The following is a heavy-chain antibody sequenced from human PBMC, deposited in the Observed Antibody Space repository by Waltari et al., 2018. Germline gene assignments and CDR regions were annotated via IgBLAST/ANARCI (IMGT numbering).Heavy chain of an antibody. V-gene: IGHV3-30*04. CDR1: GSSLSGFS. CDR3: ARDPHDLWSGSNWFDP. Sequence: LVESGGGVVQPGRSLRLSCSASGSSLSGFSMPWARQAPGKGLEWVAVKPYDGSTEYYADSVKGRFTISRDSSKNTVYLQMDNLRPEDTAVYFCARDPHDLWSGSNWFDPWGQGTLVTVSS. D-gene: IGHD3-3*01. J-gene: IGHJ5*02. CDR2: KPYDGSTE.